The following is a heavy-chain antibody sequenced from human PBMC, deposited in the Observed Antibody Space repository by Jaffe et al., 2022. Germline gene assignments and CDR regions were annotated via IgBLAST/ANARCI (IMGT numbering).Heavy chain of an antibody. D-gene: IGHD2-15*01. CDR1: GFTFSSYA. J-gene: IGHJ4*02. CDR2: ISGSDGST. CDR3: AKDEAGGYCSGGRCSDY. V-gene: IGHV3-23*01. Sequence: EVHLLESGGGLEQPGGSLRLSCAASGFTFSSYAMSWVRQAPGKGLEWVSAISGSDGSTYYADSVKGRFTISRDNSKNTLYLQMNSLRAEDTAVYYCAKDEAGGYCSGGRCSDYWGQGTLVTVSS.